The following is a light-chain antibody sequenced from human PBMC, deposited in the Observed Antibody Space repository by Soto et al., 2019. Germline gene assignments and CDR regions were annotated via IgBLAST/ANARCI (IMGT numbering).Light chain of an antibody. CDR3: QQYGSSPQT. J-gene: IGKJ2*01. CDR1: QSVSISY. CDR2: DAS. Sequence: EIVLTRSPGTLSLSPGERATLSCRASQSVSISYLAWYQQKPGQAPRLLIYDASSRATGIPDRFSGSGSGTDFTLTISRLEPEDFAVYYCQQYGSSPQTFGQGTKLEIK. V-gene: IGKV3-20*01.